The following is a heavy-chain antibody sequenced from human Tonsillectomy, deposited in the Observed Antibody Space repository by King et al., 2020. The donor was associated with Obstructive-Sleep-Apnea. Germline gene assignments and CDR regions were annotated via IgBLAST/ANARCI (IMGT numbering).Heavy chain of an antibody. J-gene: IGHJ4*02. V-gene: IGHV3-23*04. CDR1: GFDFRSYA. CDR3: VKEAQGEK. Sequence: VQLVESGGGFAQPGGSLRLSCAASGFDFRSYALSWVRQAPGKGLEWVSTITGLDNRTYYADSVEGCFTISRVDPKNTLYLDMTSLTAGDTAVYYCVKEAQGEKWGQGTLVTVSA. CDR2: ITGLDNRT.